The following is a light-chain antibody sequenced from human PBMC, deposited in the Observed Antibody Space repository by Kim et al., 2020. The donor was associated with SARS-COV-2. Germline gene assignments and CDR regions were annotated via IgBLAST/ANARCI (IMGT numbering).Light chain of an antibody. CDR2: WEA. CDR3: QQYYSTPPT. Sequence: ATINCKYSQSVLYSANNKNYVAWYQQKRGQPPKLLIYWEATRESGVPDRCSGSGSGTDFTLTSSSLQAEDVALYYCQQYYSTPPTFGGGTKVDIK. CDR1: QSVLYSANNKNY. V-gene: IGKV4-1*01. J-gene: IGKJ4*01.